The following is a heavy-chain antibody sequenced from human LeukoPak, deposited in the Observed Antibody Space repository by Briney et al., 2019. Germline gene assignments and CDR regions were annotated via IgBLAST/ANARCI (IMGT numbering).Heavy chain of an antibody. J-gene: IGHJ4*02. Sequence: GALRIFRGAPWIHFNKAWDNRVRQASGEGLGLVGRIKSKTDGGTTDYAAPVKGRFTISRDDSKNTLYLQMNSLKTEDTAVYYCTTGDMSDFDYWGQGTLVTVSS. CDR2: IKSKTDGGTT. D-gene: IGHD2-15*01. V-gene: IGHV3-15*01. CDR3: TTGDMSDFDY. CDR1: IHFNKAW.